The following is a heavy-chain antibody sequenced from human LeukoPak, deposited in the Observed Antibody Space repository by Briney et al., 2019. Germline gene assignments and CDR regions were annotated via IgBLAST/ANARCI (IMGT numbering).Heavy chain of an antibody. CDR2: VNRDGSET. CDR1: GFALSSHW. V-gene: IGHV3-7*03. J-gene: IGHJ4*02. D-gene: IGHD2-2*01. Sequence: GGSLRLSCAASGFALSSHWMTWVRQVPGRGPEWVANVNRDGSETYYLDSVKGRFTVSKDNAKNSLYLQMNSLRADDTAVYYCARKVYHRFDYWGQGTLVTVSS. CDR3: ARKVYHRFDY.